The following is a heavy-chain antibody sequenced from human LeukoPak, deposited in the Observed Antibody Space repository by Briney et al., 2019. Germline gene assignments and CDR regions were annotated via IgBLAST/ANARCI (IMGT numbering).Heavy chain of an antibody. CDR1: GFAFSAYS. J-gene: IGHJ2*01. Sequence: PGGSLRLSCAASGFAFSAYSMSWLRQVPGKGLEWVAVISNSGHNTFYADPVKGRFTISRDNSKNTLSLQMNTLRADDTAVYYCAKDLIISSSWYFDLWGRGTLVTVSS. CDR2: ISNSGHNT. D-gene: IGHD6-13*01. V-gene: IGHV3-23*01. CDR3: AKDLIISSSWYFDL.